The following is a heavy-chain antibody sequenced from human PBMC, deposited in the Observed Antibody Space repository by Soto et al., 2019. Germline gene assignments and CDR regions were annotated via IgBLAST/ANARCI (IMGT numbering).Heavy chain of an antibody. CDR2: IYYSGST. Sequence: SETLSLTCTVSGGSVSSGSYYWSWIRQPPGKGLEWIGYIYYSGSTNYNPSLKSRVTISVDTSKNQFSLKLSSVTAADTAVYYCARGIKLEGFDYWGQGTLVTVSS. D-gene: IGHD1-1*01. J-gene: IGHJ4*02. CDR3: ARGIKLEGFDY. V-gene: IGHV4-61*01. CDR1: GGSVSSGSYY.